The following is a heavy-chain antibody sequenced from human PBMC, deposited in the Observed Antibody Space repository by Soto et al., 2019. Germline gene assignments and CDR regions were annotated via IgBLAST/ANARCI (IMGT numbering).Heavy chain of an antibody. CDR2: TYYSGTT. D-gene: IGHD3-22*01. Sequence: PSETLSLTCTVSGGSISSGGYYWYWIRQHPGKGLEWIGYTYYSGTTYYNPSLKSRVTISVDTSKNQFSLKLNSVTAADTAVYYCASYYDSSGLIYWGQGTLVTVSS. CDR1: GGSISSGGYY. J-gene: IGHJ4*02. V-gene: IGHV4-31*03. CDR3: ASYYDSSGLIY.